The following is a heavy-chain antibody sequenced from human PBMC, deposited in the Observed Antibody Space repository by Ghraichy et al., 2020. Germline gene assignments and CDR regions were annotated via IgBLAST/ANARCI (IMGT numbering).Heavy chain of an antibody. Sequence: GESLNISCAASGFTFSSYGMHWVRQAPGKGLEWVAVISYDGSNKYYADSVKGRFTISRDNSKNTLYLQMNSLRAEDTAVYYCAIKGGPRDRGTYGDYLYYYYGMDVWGQGTTVTVSS. V-gene: IGHV3-30*03. D-gene: IGHD4-17*01. CDR2: ISYDGSNK. CDR1: GFTFSSYG. J-gene: IGHJ6*02. CDR3: AIKGGPRDRGTYGDYLYYYYGMDV.